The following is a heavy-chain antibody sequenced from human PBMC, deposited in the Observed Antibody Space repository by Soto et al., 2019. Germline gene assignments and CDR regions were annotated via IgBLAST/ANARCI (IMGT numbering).Heavy chain of an antibody. CDR2: ISGSGGST. V-gene: IGHV3-23*01. CDR1: GFPFDNYA. CDR3: ATGGSSGWRLGFDY. J-gene: IGHJ4*02. D-gene: IGHD6-19*01. Sequence: GGSLRLSCEASGFPFDNYAMSWVRQAPGKGLEWVSAISGSGGSTYYADSVKGRFTISRDNSKNTLYLQMNSLRAEDTAVYYCATGGSSGWRLGFDYWGQGTLVTVSS.